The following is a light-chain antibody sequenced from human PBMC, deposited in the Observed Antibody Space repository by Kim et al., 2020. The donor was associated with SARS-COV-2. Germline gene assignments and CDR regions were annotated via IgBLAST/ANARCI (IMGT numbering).Light chain of an antibody. V-gene: IGLV3-1*01. CDR2: QDT. J-gene: IGLJ2*01. Sequence: SYELTQPPSVSVSPGQTARITCSRDKLGDKYTHWYLQKPGQSPLLVIYQDTKRSSGIPERFSGSNSGNTATLTISGTQSTDEADYYCQAWDSTTAHVVVGGGTQLTVL. CDR3: QAWDSTTAHVV. CDR1: KLGDKY.